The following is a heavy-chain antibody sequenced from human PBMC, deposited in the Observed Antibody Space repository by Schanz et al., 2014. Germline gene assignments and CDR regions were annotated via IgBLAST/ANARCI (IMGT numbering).Heavy chain of an antibody. J-gene: IGHJ5*02. D-gene: IGHD3-22*01. CDR2: IYSSGIP. Sequence: QVQLQESGPGLVKPSETLSLTCSVSGGSINNFYWGWIRQSPGKGLEWIGYIYSSGIPTYNPSLKSRVSLTAESTKNQFSLKLTSVTAADTAVYYCARGVRRGDGKNGYYNWFDPWGRGTLVTVSS. CDR1: GGSINNFY. CDR3: ARGVRRGDGKNGYYNWFDP. V-gene: IGHV4-59*01.